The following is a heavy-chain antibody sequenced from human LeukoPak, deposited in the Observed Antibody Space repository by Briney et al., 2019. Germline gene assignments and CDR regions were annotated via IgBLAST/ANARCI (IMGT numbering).Heavy chain of an antibody. D-gene: IGHD3-22*01. CDR3: ARDSSAYYTFDI. V-gene: IGHV1-24*01. Sequence: ASVKVSCKVSGYTLTELSMHWVRQAPGKGLEWMGGFDPEDGETIYAQKFQGRVTMTRDTSTSTVYMELSSLRSEDTAVYYCARDSSAYYTFDIWGQGTMVTVSS. CDR2: FDPEDGET. CDR1: GYTLTELS. J-gene: IGHJ3*02.